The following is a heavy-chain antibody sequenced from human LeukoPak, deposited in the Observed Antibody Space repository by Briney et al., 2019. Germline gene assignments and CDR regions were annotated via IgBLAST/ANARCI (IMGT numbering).Heavy chain of an antibody. D-gene: IGHD5-12*01. V-gene: IGHV1-2*02. Sequence: GASVKLSCKASGYTFTGYYMHWVRQAPGQGLEWMGWINPNSSGTNYAQKFQGRVTMTRDTSISTAYMELSRLRSDDTAVYYCARGLTKWLRFGGDYFDYWGQGTLVTVSS. J-gene: IGHJ4*02. CDR2: INPNSSGT. CDR1: GYTFTGYY. CDR3: ARGLTKWLRFGGDYFDY.